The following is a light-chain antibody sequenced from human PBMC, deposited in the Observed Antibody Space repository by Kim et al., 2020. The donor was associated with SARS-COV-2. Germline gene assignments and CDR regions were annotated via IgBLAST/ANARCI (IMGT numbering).Light chain of an antibody. CDR2: KAS. Sequence: DIQMTQSPSTLSASVGDRVTITCRASQSISSWLAWYQQKPGKAPKLLIYKASSLESGVPSRFSGSGSGTEFTLTISSLQPDDFATYYCQQYNSVLYTFGQGTKLEI. J-gene: IGKJ2*01. CDR1: QSISSW. CDR3: QQYNSVLYT. V-gene: IGKV1-5*03.